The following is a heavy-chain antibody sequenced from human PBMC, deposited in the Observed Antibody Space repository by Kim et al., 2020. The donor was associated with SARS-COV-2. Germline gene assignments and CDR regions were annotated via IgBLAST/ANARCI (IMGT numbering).Heavy chain of an antibody. V-gene: IGHV4-34*01. Sequence: SETLSLTCDVYGGSFSGYYWSWIRQPPGKGLEWIGEINHSGSTNYNPSLKSRVTISVDTSKNQFSLKLSYVTAADTAVYYCARGLLGLYSYYYGMDVWGQGTAVTVSS. J-gene: IGHJ6*02. CDR1: GGSFSGYY. D-gene: IGHD3-10*01. CDR2: INHSGST. CDR3: ARGLLGLYSYYYGMDV.